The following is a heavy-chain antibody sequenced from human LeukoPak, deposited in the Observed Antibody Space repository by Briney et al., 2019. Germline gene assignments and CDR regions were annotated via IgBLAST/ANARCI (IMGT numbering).Heavy chain of an antibody. D-gene: IGHD2-2*01. CDR3: ARDVRAATLCFDY. CDR1: GFTFSSDS. J-gene: IGHJ4*02. V-gene: IGHV3-21*01. CDR2: ISSSSSYI. Sequence: GGSLRLSCAASGFTFSSDSMKWVRQAPGKGLEWVSSISSSSSYIYYADSVKGRFTISRDNAKNSLYLQMNSLRAEDTAVYYCARDVRAATLCFDYWGQGTLVTVSS.